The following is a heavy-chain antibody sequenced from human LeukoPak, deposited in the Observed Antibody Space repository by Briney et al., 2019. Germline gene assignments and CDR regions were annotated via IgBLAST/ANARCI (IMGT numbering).Heavy chain of an antibody. Sequence: GGSLRLSCTASGFTFGDYAMSWFRQAPGKGLEWVSSISSSSSYIYYVDSVKGRFTISRDNAKNSLYLQMNSLRAEDTAVYYCAKDRTRYFFGSGSYYDYYYGMDVWGQGTTVTVSS. CDR3: AKDRTRYFFGSGSYYDYYYGMDV. D-gene: IGHD3-10*01. CDR1: GFTFGDYA. CDR2: ISSSSSYI. V-gene: IGHV3-21*01. J-gene: IGHJ6*02.